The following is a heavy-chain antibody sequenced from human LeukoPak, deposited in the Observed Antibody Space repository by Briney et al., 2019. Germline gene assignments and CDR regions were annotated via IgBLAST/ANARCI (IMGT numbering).Heavy chain of an antibody. CDR3: ARAGVRWPDAFDI. CDR2: IKQDGSEK. J-gene: IGHJ3*02. CDR1: GFTFSSYW. V-gene: IGHV3-7*01. Sequence: PGGSLRLSCAASGFTFSSYWMSWVRQAPGKGLEWVANIKQDGSEKYYVDSVKGRFTISRDNAKNSLYLQMNSLRAEDTAVYYCARAGVRWPDAFDIWGQGTMVTVS. D-gene: IGHD4-23*01.